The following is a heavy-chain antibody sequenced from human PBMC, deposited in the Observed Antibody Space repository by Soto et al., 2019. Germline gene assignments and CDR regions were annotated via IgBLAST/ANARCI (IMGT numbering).Heavy chain of an antibody. CDR2: ISYDGNKR. V-gene: IGHV3-30-3*01. J-gene: IGHJ4*02. CDR1: GFTFNNYA. Sequence: QVQLVESGGGVVQPGRSLRLSCAASGFTFNNYAMHWVRRAPGKGLEWVALISYDGNKRYYADSVRGRFTVSRDNSKNTLFLQMNNLRPEDTAVYYCASVTQGNGIVGAVFDYWGQGTLVTVSS. CDR3: ASVTQGNGIVGAVFDY. D-gene: IGHD1-26*01.